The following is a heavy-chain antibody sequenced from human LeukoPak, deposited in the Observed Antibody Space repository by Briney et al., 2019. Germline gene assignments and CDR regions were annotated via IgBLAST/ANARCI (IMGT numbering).Heavy chain of an antibody. CDR2: IIPIFGTA. V-gene: IGHV1-69*05. D-gene: IGHD3-3*01. Sequence: GASVKVSCKASGGTFSSYAISWVRQAPGQGLEWMGGIIPIFGTANYAQKFQGRVTITTDESTSTAYRELSSLRSEDTAVYYCAREPYYDFWSGYGFDYWGRGTLVTVSS. J-gene: IGHJ4*02. CDR1: GGTFSSYA. CDR3: AREPYYDFWSGYGFDY.